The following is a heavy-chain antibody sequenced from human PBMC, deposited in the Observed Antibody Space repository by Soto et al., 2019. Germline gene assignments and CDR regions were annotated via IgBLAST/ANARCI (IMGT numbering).Heavy chain of an antibody. CDR1: GFTVSSNY. CDR2: IYSGGST. CDR3: ARGYDSSGYDI. V-gene: IGHV3-53*02. Sequence: EVQLVETGGGLIQPGGSLRLSCAASGFTVSSNYMSWVRQAPGKGLEWVSVIYSGGSTYYADSVKGRFTISRDNSKNTLYLQMNSMRDEDTAVYYCARGYDSSGYDIWGQGTLVTVSS. D-gene: IGHD3-22*01. J-gene: IGHJ4*02.